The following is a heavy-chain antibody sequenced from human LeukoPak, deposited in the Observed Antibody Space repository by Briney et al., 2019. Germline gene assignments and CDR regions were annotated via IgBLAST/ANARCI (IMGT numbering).Heavy chain of an antibody. J-gene: IGHJ5*02. D-gene: IGHD4-17*01. CDR1: GFIFSAYA. CDR3: AKRVTVTTKYFDP. CDR2: IGTGGET. V-gene: IGHV3-23*01. Sequence: TGGSLRLFCAASGFIFSAYAMSWVRQAPGQGLEWVSVIGTGGETHYADSVRGRFTISRSNFKNTLYLQMNSLRAEDTAVYYCAKRVTVTTKYFDPWGQGTLVTVSS.